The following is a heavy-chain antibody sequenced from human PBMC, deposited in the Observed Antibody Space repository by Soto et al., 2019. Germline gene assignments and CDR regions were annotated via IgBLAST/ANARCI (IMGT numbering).Heavy chain of an antibody. V-gene: IGHV1-18*01. CDR2: ICAYNGNT. CDR3: AREPKYFDF. CDR1: GYTFASNA. Sequence: GASAKVCCKASGYTFASNAISLVRQAPGQGLEWMGWICAYNGNTKYAQKLHGRVTMTIDTSTSTAYMELRSLRSVDKAVYYCAREPKYFDFWGQGTLVTVSS. J-gene: IGHJ4*02.